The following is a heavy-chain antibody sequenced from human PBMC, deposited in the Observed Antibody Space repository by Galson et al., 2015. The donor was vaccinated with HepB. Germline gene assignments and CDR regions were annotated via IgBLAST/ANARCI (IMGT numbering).Heavy chain of an antibody. Sequence: SLRLSCAASGFMFDDYDMHWVRQAPGKGLEWVSLISWDAASTKYADSVKGRFTISRDNSRNSLFLQMNSLTTEDTALYYCVKKASSGYSSSWWFDYWGQGTLVTVSS. CDR3: VKKASSGYSSSWWFDY. V-gene: IGHV3-43*01. J-gene: IGHJ4*02. CDR1: GFMFDDYD. CDR2: ISWDAAST. D-gene: IGHD6-13*01.